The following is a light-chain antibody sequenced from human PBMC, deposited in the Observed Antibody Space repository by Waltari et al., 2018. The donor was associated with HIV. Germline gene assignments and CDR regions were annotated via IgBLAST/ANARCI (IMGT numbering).Light chain of an antibody. CDR2: RTP. J-gene: IGLJ3*02. CDR1: TSNFAVDS. CDR3: ALWTDTLTGWV. Sequence: VLTQPHSASGTPGQRVTIPCSGVTSNFAVDSLHCYYHGPGTAPRLLIYRTPQRPSGVPDRFSGSISGTSASLAISGLHYEDDGDYYCALWTDTLTGWVFGGGTKVTVL. V-gene: IGLV1-44*01.